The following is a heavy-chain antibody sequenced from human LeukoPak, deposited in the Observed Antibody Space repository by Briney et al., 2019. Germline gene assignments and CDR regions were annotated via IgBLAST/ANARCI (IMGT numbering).Heavy chain of an antibody. V-gene: IGHV3-48*01. CDR2: ISSSSSTI. CDR1: GFTFSSYS. Sequence: PGGSLRLSCAASGFTFSSYSMNWVRQAPGKGLEWVSYISSSSSTIYYADSVKGRFTISRDNAKNSLYLQMNSLRAEDTAVYYCVKGNEKRYCSSTSCSGAPGYWGQGTLVTVSS. D-gene: IGHD2-2*01. J-gene: IGHJ4*02. CDR3: VKGNEKRYCSSTSCSGAPGY.